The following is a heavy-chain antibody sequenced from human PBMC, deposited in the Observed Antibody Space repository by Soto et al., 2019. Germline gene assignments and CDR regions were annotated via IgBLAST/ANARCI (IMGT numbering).Heavy chain of an antibody. CDR2: IYTSGST. CDR3: ARDWEAAAGYYYYGMDV. D-gene: IGHD6-13*01. V-gene: IGHV4-4*07. CDR1: GGSISSYY. J-gene: IGHJ6*02. Sequence: SETLSLTCTVSGGSISSYYWSWIRQPAGKGLEWIGRIYTSGSTNYNPSLKSRVTMSVDTSKNQFSLKLSSVTAADTAVYYCARDWEAAAGYYYYGMDVWGQGTTVTVSS.